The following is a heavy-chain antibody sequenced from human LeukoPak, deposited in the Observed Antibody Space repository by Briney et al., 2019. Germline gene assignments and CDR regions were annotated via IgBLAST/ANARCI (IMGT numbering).Heavy chain of an antibody. CDR2: IYHSRST. Sequence: SQTLSLTFAVSGGSISSGGYSWSWIRQPPGKGLEWIGYIYHSRSTNYNPSLKNRVTISVDTSKNQFSLKLSSVTAADTAVYYCARLQYSSGLAVGWYFDLWGRGTLVTVSS. CDR1: GGSISSGGYS. D-gene: IGHD6-19*01. V-gene: IGHV4-30-2*01. J-gene: IGHJ2*01. CDR3: ARLQYSSGLAVGWYFDL.